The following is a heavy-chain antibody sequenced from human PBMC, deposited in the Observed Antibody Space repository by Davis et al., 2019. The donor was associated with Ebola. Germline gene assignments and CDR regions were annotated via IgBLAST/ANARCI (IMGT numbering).Heavy chain of an antibody. Sequence: HSQTLSLTCAISGDSVSGNNGAWNWIRQSPSRGLEWLGRTYYNSKWYSESAVSVKTRMIINPDTSKNQFSLQLNSVTAEDTAVYYCARGWLRTGFDYWGQGAPVTVSS. CDR3: ARGWLRTGFDY. CDR1: GDSVSGNNGA. CDR2: TYYNSKWYS. J-gene: IGHJ4*02. D-gene: IGHD5-12*01. V-gene: IGHV6-1*01.